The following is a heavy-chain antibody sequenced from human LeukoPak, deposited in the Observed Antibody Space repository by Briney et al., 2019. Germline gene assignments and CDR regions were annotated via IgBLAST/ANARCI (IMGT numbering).Heavy chain of an antibody. CDR2: IYYSGST. D-gene: IGHD3-3*01. CDR3: ARLRRFTYYFDY. V-gene: IGHV4-38-2*02. CDR1: GYSISSGYY. J-gene: IGHJ4*02. Sequence: SETLSLTCTVSGYSISSGYYWGWIRQPPGKGLEWIGYIYYSGSTYYNPSLKSRVTISVDTSKNQFSLKLSSVTAADTAVYYCARLRRFTYYFDYWGQGTLVTVSS.